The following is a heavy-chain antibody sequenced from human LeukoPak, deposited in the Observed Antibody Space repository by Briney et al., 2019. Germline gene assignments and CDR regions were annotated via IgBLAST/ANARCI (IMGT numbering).Heavy chain of an antibody. V-gene: IGHV6-1*01. CDR3: ARELEMATIYSYFDY. J-gene: IGHJ4*02. CDR2: TYYRSKWSN. CDR1: GDSVSSNSAA. Sequence: SQTLSLTCAISGDSVSSNSAAWNWTRQSPSRGLEWLGRTYYRSKWSNDYAVSVKSRITINPDTSKNQFSLQLNSATPEDTAVYYCARELEMATIYSYFDYWGQGTLVTVSS. D-gene: IGHD5-24*01.